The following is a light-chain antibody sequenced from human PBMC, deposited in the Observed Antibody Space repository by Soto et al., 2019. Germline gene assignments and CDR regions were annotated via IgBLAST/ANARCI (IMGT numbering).Light chain of an antibody. CDR1: QSVGSS. J-gene: IGKJ1*01. V-gene: IGKV3-15*01. CDR2: GAS. Sequence: EIVMTQSPATLSVSPGERATLSCRASQSVGSSLAWYQQTPGQAPRLLIYGASNRATGIPARFSGSGSGTEFTLTISSLQSEDFAIYYCQQYNNWQTFGQGTKVEI. CDR3: QQYNNWQT.